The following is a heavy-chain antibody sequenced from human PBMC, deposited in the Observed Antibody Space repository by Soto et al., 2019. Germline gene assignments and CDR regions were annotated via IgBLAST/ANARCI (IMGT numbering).Heavy chain of an antibody. CDR2: ISYDGSNK. D-gene: IGHD2-2*01. CDR1: GFTFSSYG. CDR3: AKDAYKVVPAALWFDY. Sequence: GGSLRLSCAASGFTFSSYGMHWVRQAPGKGLEWVAVISYDGSNKYYADSVKGRFTISRDNSKNTLYLQMNSLRAEDTAVYYCAKDAYKVVPAALWFDYWGQGTLVTVSS. V-gene: IGHV3-30*18. J-gene: IGHJ4*02.